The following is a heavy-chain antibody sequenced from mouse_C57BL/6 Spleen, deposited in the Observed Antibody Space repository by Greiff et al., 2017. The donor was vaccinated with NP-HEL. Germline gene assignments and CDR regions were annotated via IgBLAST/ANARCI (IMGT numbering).Heavy chain of an antibody. Sequence: VQLQQPGAELVMPGASVKLSCKASGYTFTSYWMHWVKQRPGQGLEWIGEIDPSDSYTNYNQKFKGKSTLTVDKSSSTAYMQLSSLTSEDSAVYYCARWGASSGYRAMDYWGQGTSVTVSS. CDR2: IDPSDSYT. J-gene: IGHJ4*01. V-gene: IGHV1-69*01. CDR3: ARWGASSGYRAMDY. D-gene: IGHD3-2*02. CDR1: GYTFTSYW.